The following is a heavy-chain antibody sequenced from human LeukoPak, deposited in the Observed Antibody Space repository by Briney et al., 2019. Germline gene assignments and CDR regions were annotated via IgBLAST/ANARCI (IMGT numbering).Heavy chain of an antibody. V-gene: IGHV3-21*01. CDR3: ARDLFNDFWSGYWDGRDAFDI. CDR2: ISSSSSYI. CDR1: GFTFSSYW. Sequence: PGGSLRLSCAASGFTFSSYWMHWVRQAPGKGLEWVSSISSSSSYIYYADSVKGRFTISRDNAKNSLYLQMNSLRAEDTAVYYCARDLFNDFWSGYWDGRDAFDIWGQGTMVTVSS. J-gene: IGHJ3*02. D-gene: IGHD3-3*01.